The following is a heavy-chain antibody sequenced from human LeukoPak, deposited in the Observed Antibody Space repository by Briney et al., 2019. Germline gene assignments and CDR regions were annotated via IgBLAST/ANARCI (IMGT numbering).Heavy chain of an antibody. D-gene: IGHD3-22*01. CDR2: ISGSGGST. V-gene: IGHV3-23*01. Sequence: GGSLRLSCAASGFTFSSYAMSWVRQAPGKGLEWVSAISGSGGSTYYADSVKGRFTISRDNSKNTLYLQMNSLRAEDTAVYYCATGGGGRDYYDSSGYYLLISRYYFDYWGQGTLVTVSS. J-gene: IGHJ4*02. CDR3: ATGGGGRDYYDSSGYYLLISRYYFDY. CDR1: GFTFSSYA.